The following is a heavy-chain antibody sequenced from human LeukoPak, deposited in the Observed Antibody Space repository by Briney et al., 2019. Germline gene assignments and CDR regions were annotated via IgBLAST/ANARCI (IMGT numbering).Heavy chain of an antibody. CDR3: AKGYYFDY. CDR2: ISCDGSNK. CDR1: GFTFSSYG. V-gene: IGHV3-30*18. J-gene: IGHJ4*02. Sequence: GGSLRLSCAASGFTFSSYGMHWVRQAPGKGLEWVAVISCDGSNKYYADSVKGRFTISRDNSKNTLYLQMNSLRAEDTAVYYCAKGYYFDYWGQGTLVTVSS.